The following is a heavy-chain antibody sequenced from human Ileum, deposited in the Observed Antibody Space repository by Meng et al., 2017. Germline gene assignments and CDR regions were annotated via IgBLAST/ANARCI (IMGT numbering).Heavy chain of an antibody. J-gene: IGHJ4*02. CDR1: GYTFTTYG. V-gene: IGHV1-18*01. CDR2: MNTDKGNT. Sequence: QVQLVQSGAEVKKPGASVKVSCKASGYTFTTYGISWVRQAPGQGLEWMGWMNTDKGNTNYAQKFQGRVTMTRDTSTSTAYMELRSPRSDDTAVYYCAREGAYNGGDYWGQGTLVTVSS. CDR3: AREGAYNGGDY. D-gene: IGHD1-1*01.